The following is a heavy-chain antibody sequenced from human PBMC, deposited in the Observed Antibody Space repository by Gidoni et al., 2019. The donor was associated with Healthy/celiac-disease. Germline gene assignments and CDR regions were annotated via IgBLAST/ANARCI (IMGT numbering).Heavy chain of an antibody. J-gene: IGHJ3*02. V-gene: IGHV1-18*04. CDR1: GYTFTSYG. D-gene: IGHD6-13*01. Sequence: QVQLVQSGAEVKKPGASVKVSCKASGYTFTSYGISWVRQAPGQGLEWMGWISAYNGNTNYAQKLQGRVTMTTDTSTSTAYMELRSLRSDDTAVYYCARDVGSDSSSWLSAPGGTFDIWGQGTMVTVSS. CDR3: ARDVGSDSSSWLSAPGGTFDI. CDR2: ISAYNGNT.